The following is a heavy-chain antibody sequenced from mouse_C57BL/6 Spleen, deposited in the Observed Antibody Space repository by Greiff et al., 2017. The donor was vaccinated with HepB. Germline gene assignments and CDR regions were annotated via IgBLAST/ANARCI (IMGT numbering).Heavy chain of an antibody. D-gene: IGHD1-1*01. V-gene: IGHV1-20*01. CDR2: INPYNGDT. J-gene: IGHJ4*01. CDR3: ARTPHYYGSSYDAMDY. CDR1: GYSFTGYF. Sequence: EVKLVESGPELVKPGDSVKISCKASGYSFTGYFMNWVMQSHGKSLEWIGRINPYNGDTFYNQKFKGKATLTVDKSSSTAHMELRSLTSEDSAVYYCARTPHYYGSSYDAMDYWGQGTSVTVSS.